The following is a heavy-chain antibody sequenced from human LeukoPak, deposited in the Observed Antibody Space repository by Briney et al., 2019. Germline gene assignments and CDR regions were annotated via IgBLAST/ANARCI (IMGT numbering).Heavy chain of an antibody. V-gene: IGHV1-8*01. D-gene: IGHD6-25*01. J-gene: IGHJ5*02. CDR3: ARNKAAMRWFDP. Sequence: GASVKVSRKASGYTFTSFDINWVRQATGQGLEWMGWMNPNSGNTGYAQRFQGRVTMTRNTSISTAYMELSSLRSEDTAVYYCARNKAAMRWFDPWGQGTLVTVSS. CDR1: GYTFTSFD. CDR2: MNPNSGNT.